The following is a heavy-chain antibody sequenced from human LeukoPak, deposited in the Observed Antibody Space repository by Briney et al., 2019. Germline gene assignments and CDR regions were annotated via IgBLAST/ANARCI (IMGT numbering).Heavy chain of an antibody. V-gene: IGHV4-39*01. CDR1: GGSISSSSYY. Sequence: SETLSLTCTVSGGSISSSSYYWGWIRQPPGKGLEWIGSIYYSGSSDYNPSLKSRVTISVDTSKNQFSLKLNSVTAADTAVYYCASLAVAGLSEGYWGQGTLVIVSS. J-gene: IGHJ4*02. D-gene: IGHD6-19*01. CDR3: ASLAVAGLSEGY. CDR2: IYYSGSS.